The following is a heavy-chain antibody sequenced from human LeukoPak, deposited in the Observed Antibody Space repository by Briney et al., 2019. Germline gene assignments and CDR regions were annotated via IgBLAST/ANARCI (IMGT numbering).Heavy chain of an antibody. D-gene: IGHD1-26*01. Sequence: SVKVSCKASAGTFSSYAISWVRQAPGQGLEWMGRIIPIFGTANYAQKFQGRVTITTDESTSTAYMELSSLRSEDTAVYYCAREGSGSYKGAFDIWGQGTMVTVSS. J-gene: IGHJ3*02. V-gene: IGHV1-69*05. CDR2: IIPIFGTA. CDR3: AREGSGSYKGAFDI. CDR1: AGTFSSYA.